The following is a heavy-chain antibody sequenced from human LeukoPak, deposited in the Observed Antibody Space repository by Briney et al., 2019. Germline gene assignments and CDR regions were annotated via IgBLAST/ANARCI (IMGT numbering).Heavy chain of an antibody. J-gene: IGHJ5*02. CDR1: GGSISSSSYY. D-gene: IGHD4-17*01. V-gene: IGHV4-39*01. CDR3: ARHRMLDYGDYDWFDP. Sequence: SSETLSLTCTVSGGSISSSSYYWGWIRQPPGKGLEWIGSIYYSGSTYYNPSLKSRVTISVDTSKNQFSLKLSSVTAADTAVYYCARHRMLDYGDYDWFDPWGQGTLVTVSS. CDR2: IYYSGST.